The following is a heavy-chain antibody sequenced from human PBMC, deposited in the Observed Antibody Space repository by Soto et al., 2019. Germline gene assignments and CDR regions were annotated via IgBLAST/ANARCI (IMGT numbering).Heavy chain of an antibody. Sequence: QVQLVEPGGGVVQPGRSLRLSCVASEFTFSSYGMHWVRQAPGKGLEWVALISYDGSNKYYADSVKGRFTISRDNSKNTLFLQMNSLRAEDTAVYYCAKVILGITGPTWAGKGGLDYWGQGTLVTVSS. V-gene: IGHV3-30*18. CDR3: AKVILGITGPTWAGKGGLDY. CDR1: EFTFSSYG. CDR2: ISYDGSNK. J-gene: IGHJ4*02. D-gene: IGHD3-10*01.